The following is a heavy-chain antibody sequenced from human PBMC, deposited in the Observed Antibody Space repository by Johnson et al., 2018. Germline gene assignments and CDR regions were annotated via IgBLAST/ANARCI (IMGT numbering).Heavy chain of an antibody. CDR1: GFNFSTYC. V-gene: IGHV3-30*18. J-gene: IGHJ3*02. CDR3: AKIVTISTSAFDI. Sequence: QVQLVQSGGGVVQPWRSRRLSCEASGFNFSTYCMHWVRQAPGTGLEWVAVLSYAGSNKYYSDSVKGRFTISRDNSKNTLYLQMNRLRTEDTAVYYCAKIVTISTSAFDIWGQGTTVIVSS. D-gene: IGHD3-9*01. CDR2: LSYAGSNK.